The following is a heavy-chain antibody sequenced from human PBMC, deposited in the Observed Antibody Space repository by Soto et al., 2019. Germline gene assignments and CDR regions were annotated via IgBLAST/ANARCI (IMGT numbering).Heavy chain of an antibody. V-gene: IGHV3-33*01. CDR3: ARDLSGSYFINYYYYGMDV. CDR2: IWYDGSNK. Sequence: GGSLRLSCAASGFTFSSYGMHWVRHAPGKGLEWVAVIWYDGSNKYYADSVKGRFTISRDNSKNTLYLQMNSLRAEDTAVYYCARDLSGSYFINYYYYGMDVWGQGTTVTVSS. D-gene: IGHD1-26*01. J-gene: IGHJ6*02. CDR1: GFTFSSYG.